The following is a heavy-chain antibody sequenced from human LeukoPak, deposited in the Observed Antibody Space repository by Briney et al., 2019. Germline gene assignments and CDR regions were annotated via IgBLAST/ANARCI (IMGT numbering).Heavy chain of an antibody. Sequence: GGSLRLSCAASGFTFSIYDMHWVRQVTGKGLEWVSGIDTAGGAYYPDSVKGRFTMSRENAKNSLHLQMNSLTAGDTAVYYCARDMFGEWFDYWGQGTLVTVSS. CDR3: ARDMFGEWFDY. J-gene: IGHJ4*02. D-gene: IGHD3-10*02. CDR1: GFTFSIYD. V-gene: IGHV3-13*01. CDR2: IDTAGGA.